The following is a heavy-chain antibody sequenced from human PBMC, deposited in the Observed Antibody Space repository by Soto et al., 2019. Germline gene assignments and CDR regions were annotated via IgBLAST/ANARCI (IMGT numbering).Heavy chain of an antibody. Sequence: GASVKVSCKASGYTFTSYGIKWVRQAPGQGPEGMGWISTYNGNTNYAQKLQGIVTITTDTSTSTAYMEQRSLSYDDTAVYYCASGCELGVYGDTDQGFFDYWGQGTMVTVSS. CDR3: ASGCELGVYGDTDQGFFDY. CDR2: ISTYNGNT. J-gene: IGHJ4*02. V-gene: IGHV1-18*01. D-gene: IGHD4-17*01. CDR1: GYTFTSYG.